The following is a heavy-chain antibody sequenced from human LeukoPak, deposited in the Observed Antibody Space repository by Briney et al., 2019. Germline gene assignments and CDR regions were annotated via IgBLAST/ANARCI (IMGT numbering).Heavy chain of an antibody. V-gene: IGHV3-48*03. Sequence: PGGSLSLSCAAPGDSFRSVEMYWGCQGPRKGLEWVSYIGSIGSTIYSGSVKGRFSISRDNAKHTLHLEMNSLTAEDTAGYYCGRGGYGNGGGCYSLNAFDIGGQGTMVSVSS. CDR3: GRGGYGNGGGCYSLNAFDI. D-gene: IGHD2-21*01. J-gene: IGHJ3*02. CDR1: GDSFRSVE. CDR2: IGSIGSTI.